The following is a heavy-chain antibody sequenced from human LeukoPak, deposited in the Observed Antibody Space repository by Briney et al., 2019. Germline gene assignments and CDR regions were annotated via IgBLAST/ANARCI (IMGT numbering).Heavy chain of an antibody. Sequence: HPGGSLRLSCAASGFTFSSYWMNWVRQAPGKGLEWVANIKQDGSEKYYGDSVKGRFTISRDNAKNSLYLQMNSLRAEDTAVYYCARDRSPGIAAAGWFDPWGQGTLVTVSS. V-gene: IGHV3-7*01. J-gene: IGHJ5*02. CDR3: ARDRSPGIAAAGWFDP. CDR1: GFTFSSYW. D-gene: IGHD6-13*01. CDR2: IKQDGSEK.